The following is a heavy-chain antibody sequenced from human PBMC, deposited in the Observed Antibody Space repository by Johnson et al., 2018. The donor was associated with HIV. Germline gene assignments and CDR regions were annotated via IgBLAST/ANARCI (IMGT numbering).Heavy chain of an antibody. CDR2: INWNGGST. Sequence: VQLVESGGGVVRPGGSLRLSCAVSGFTFDDYDMSWVRQAPGMGLEWVSGINWNGGSTGYADSVKGRFTISRDNAKNSLYLQMNSLRAEDTALYYCARNTRITIFGVVIRHDAFDIWGQGTMVTVSS. CDR3: ARNTRITIFGVVIRHDAFDI. CDR1: GFTFDDYD. V-gene: IGHV3-20*04. D-gene: IGHD3-3*01. J-gene: IGHJ3*02.